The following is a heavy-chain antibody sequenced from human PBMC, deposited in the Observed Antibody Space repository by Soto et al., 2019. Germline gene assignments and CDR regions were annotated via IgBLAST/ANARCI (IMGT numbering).Heavy chain of an antibody. D-gene: IGHD2-21*02. CDR3: ATCGDIVVVTAIHPGAFDI. CDR2: ISGSGGNT. V-gene: IGHV3-23*01. Sequence: GGSLRLSCAASGFTFSSYAMSWVRQAPGRGLEWVSAISGSGGNTYYADSVKGGFTISRDNSKNTLYLQMNSLRAEDTAVYYCATCGDIVVVTAIHPGAFDIWGQGTMVTVSS. CDR1: GFTFSSYA. J-gene: IGHJ3*02.